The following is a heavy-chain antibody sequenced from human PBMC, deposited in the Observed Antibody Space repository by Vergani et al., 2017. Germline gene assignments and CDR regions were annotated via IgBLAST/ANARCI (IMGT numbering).Heavy chain of an antibody. CDR1: GFTFSSYG. CDR3: ASSGWYIY. V-gene: IGHV3-23*01. Sequence: EVQLLESGGGLVQPGGSLRLSCAASGFTFSSYGMSWVRQAPGKGLEWVSAISGSGGSTYYEDSVKGRFTITRDNTKNTLYLQMNSQSAEDTAVYYCASSGWYIYWGQGTLVTVSS. D-gene: IGHD6-19*01. J-gene: IGHJ4*02. CDR2: ISGSGGST.